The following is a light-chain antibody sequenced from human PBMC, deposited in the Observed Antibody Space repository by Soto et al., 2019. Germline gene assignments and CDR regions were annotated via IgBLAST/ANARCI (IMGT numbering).Light chain of an antibody. Sequence: DIQMTQSPSTLSAYVGDRVTITCRASQIISTWLAGYQQKPGKAPKLLIYDASSLESGVPSRFNGSGSGTEFTLTITSLQPDDFATYYCQQYGNYYTFGQGTKLESK. V-gene: IGKV1-5*01. CDR3: QQYGNYYT. J-gene: IGKJ2*01. CDR1: QIISTW. CDR2: DAS.